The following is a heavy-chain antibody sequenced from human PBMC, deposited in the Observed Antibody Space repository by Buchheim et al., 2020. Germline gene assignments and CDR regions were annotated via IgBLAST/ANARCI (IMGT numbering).Heavy chain of an antibody. D-gene: IGHD6-25*01. CDR1: GFTFSSYG. CDR3: AKTARGPEDYYYGMDV. CDR2: ISYDGSNK. J-gene: IGHJ6*02. V-gene: IGHV3-30*18. Sequence: QVQLVESGGGVVQPGRSLRLSCAASGFTFSSYGMHWVRQAPGKGLEWVAVISYDGSNKYYADSVKGRFTISRDNSKNTLYLQMNSLRAEDTAVYYCAKTARGPEDYYYGMDVWGQGT.